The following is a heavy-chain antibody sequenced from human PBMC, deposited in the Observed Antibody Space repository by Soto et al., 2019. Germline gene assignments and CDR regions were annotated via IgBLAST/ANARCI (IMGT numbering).Heavy chain of an antibody. J-gene: IGHJ6*02. CDR3: ARSKNAPTTHGDPLLEYGMDV. Sequence: GGSLRLSCAASGFTFSSYAMHWVRQAPGKGLEWVAVISYDGSNKYYADSVKGRFTISRDNSKNTLFLQMNSLRAGDTAVYYCARSKNAPTTHGDPLLEYGMDVWGQGTTVTVSS. D-gene: IGHD3-3*01. CDR2: ISYDGSNK. V-gene: IGHV3-30-3*01. CDR1: GFTFSSYA.